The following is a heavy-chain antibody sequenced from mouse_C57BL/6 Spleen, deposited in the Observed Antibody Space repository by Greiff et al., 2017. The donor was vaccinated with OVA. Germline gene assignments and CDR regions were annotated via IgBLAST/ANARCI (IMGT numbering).Heavy chain of an antibody. CDR1: GFTFSSYT. CDR3: ARHDDYDGNYFDY. J-gene: IGHJ2*01. CDR2: ISSGGGNT. V-gene: IGHV5-9*01. D-gene: IGHD2-4*01. Sequence: EVKLVESGGGLVKPGGSLKLSCAASGFTFSSYTMSWVRQTPEKRLEWVATISSGGGNTYYPDSVKGRFTISRDNAKNTLYLQMSSLRSEDTALYYCARHDDYDGNYFDYWGQGTTLTVSS.